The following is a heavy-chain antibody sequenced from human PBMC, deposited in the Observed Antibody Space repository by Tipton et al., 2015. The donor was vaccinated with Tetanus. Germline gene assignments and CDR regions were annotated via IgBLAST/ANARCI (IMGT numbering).Heavy chain of an antibody. V-gene: IGHV6-1*01. Sequence: GLVKPSQALSLTCAISGDSVSSNSAAWNWIRQSPSRGLEWLGRTYYRSKWYNDYAISVKSRITINPDTSKNQFSLQLNSVTPEDTAMYYCAKDSGVRGVLDYWGQGTLVTVSS. CDR1: GDSVSSNSAA. D-gene: IGHD3-10*01. J-gene: IGHJ4*02. CDR3: AKDSGVRGVLDY. CDR2: TYYRSKWYN.